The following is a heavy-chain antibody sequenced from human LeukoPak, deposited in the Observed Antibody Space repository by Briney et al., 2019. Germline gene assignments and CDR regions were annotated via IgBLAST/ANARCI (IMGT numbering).Heavy chain of an antibody. CDR3: AKDLGRAFSSSSFPGEAFDI. V-gene: IGHV3-23*01. CDR1: GFTFSSYA. CDR2: ISGSGGST. J-gene: IGHJ3*02. Sequence: GGSLRLSWAASGFTFSSYAMSWVRQAPGKGLEWVSAISGSGGSTYYADSVKGRFTISRDNSKNTLYLQMNSLRAEDTAVYYCAKDLGRAFSSSSFPGEAFDIWGQGTMVTVSS. D-gene: IGHD6-6*01.